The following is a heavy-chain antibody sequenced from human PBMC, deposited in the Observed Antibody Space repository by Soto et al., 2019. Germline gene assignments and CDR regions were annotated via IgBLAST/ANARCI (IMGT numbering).Heavy chain of an antibody. D-gene: IGHD5-12*01. CDR1: GFTFSSYS. V-gene: IGHV3-21*01. CDR3: ARWPPRRRSYEHDY. CDR2: ISSSSSYI. J-gene: IGHJ4*02. Sequence: EVQLVESGGGLVKPGGSLRLSCAASGFTFSSYSMNWVRQAPGKVLEWVSSISSSSSYIYYADSVKGRFTISRDNAKNSLYLQTNSLRAEDTAGYYCARWPPRRRSYEHDYWGQGTLVTLSS.